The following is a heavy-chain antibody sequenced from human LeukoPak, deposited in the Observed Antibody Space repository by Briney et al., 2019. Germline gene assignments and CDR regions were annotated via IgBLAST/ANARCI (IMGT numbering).Heavy chain of an antibody. Sequence: GGSLRLSCAASGFTFSNSWMSWVRQAPERGREWVANIKADGSQKDYVDSMKGRFTVSRDNAKNSVYLEMKRLRVEDTAIYYCARFTRSASYEVYWGQGTLVTVSS. V-gene: IGHV3-7*01. CDR3: ARFTRSASYEVY. CDR2: IKADGSQK. D-gene: IGHD3-10*01. CDR1: GFTFSNSW. J-gene: IGHJ4*02.